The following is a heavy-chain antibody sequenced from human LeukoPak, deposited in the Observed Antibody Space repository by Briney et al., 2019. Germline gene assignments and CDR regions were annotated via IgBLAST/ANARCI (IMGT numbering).Heavy chain of an antibody. J-gene: IGHJ4*02. CDR2: ISTSSRST. Sequence: GGSLRLSCTASGFTFSGFSMHRVRQAPGKELEWLSYISTSSRSTYYADSVKGRFTISRDNAKNTLFLDMHSLRPGDSAVYYCARSAVRGAACDYWGQGTLLTVSS. CDR3: ARSAVRGAACDY. D-gene: IGHD3-10*01. CDR1: GFTFSGFS. V-gene: IGHV3-48*01.